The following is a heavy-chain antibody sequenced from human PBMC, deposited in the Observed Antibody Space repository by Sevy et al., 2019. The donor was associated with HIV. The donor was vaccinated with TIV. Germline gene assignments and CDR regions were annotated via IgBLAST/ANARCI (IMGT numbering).Heavy chain of an antibody. CDR1: GFSLSTSGVG. CDR3: AHSRWDCTTTSCYTSMDY. V-gene: IGHV2-5*02. J-gene: IGHJ4*02. Sequence: SGTTLVKPTQTLTLTCTFSGFSLSTSGVGVGWIRQPPGKALEWLALIYWDDDKRYSPSLKSRLTITKDTSKNQVVLTMTNMDPVDTATYYCAHSRWDCTTTSCYTSMDYWGQGTLVTVSS. D-gene: IGHD2-2*02. CDR2: IYWDDDK.